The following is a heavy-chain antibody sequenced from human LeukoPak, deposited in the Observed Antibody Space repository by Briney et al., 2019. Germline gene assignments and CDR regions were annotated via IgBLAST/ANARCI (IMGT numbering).Heavy chain of an antibody. V-gene: IGHV1-69*01. CDR3: AGGYCSSTSCHGGPDY. J-gene: IGHJ4*02. CDR1: GGTFSSYA. D-gene: IGHD2-2*03. Sequence: GSSVKVSCKASGGTFSSYAISWVRQAPGQGLEWMGGIIPIFGTANYAQKFQGRVTITADESTSTAYMELSSLRSEDTAVYYCAGGYCSSTSCHGGPDYWGQGTLVTVSS. CDR2: IIPIFGTA.